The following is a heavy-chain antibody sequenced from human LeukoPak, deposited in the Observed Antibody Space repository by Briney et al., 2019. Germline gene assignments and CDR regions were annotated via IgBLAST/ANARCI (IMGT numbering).Heavy chain of an antibody. CDR3: ARDSNYYDSSGYYYDGDYFDY. CDR1: GGSISSYY. V-gene: IGHV4-4*07. J-gene: IGHJ4*02. D-gene: IGHD3-22*01. CDR2: IYTSGST. Sequence: SETLSLTCTVSGGSISSYYWSWIRQPAGKGLGWIGRIYTSGSTNYNPSLKSRVTMSVDTSKNQFSLKLSSVTAADTAVYYCARDSNYYDSSGYYYDGDYFDYWGQGTLVTVSS.